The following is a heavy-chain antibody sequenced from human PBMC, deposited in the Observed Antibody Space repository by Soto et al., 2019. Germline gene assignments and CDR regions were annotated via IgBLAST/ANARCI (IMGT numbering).Heavy chain of an antibody. V-gene: IGHV3-15*01. D-gene: IGHD2-2*01. CDR1: GFTFSDAW. J-gene: IGHJ6*02. CDR2: IKSKADGGTI. CDR3: GTDGLTSLYYYAMDV. Sequence: EVQLVESGGGLVKPGGSLRLSCAASGFTFSDAWMSWVRQAPGKGLEWVGRIKSKADGGTIDYAAPVKGRFTISRDDSKNTLYLQINTLRTDDTAVYYCGTDGLTSLYYYAMDVWGQGTPVTVSS.